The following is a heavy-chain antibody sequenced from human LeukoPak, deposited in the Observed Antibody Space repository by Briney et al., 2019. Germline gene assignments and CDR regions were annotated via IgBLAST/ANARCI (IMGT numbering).Heavy chain of an antibody. CDR1: GYTFNNFY. J-gene: IGHJ4*02. D-gene: IGHD1-26*01. CDR3: TRESGSHAASDY. V-gene: IGHV1-46*02. Sequence: ASVKVSCKASGYTFNNFYIHWVRQAPGQGLEWMGIINPGGVSTSSAQRFQGRVTMTRDTSTSTVFMELSSLRSDDTAVYYCTRESGSHAASDYWGQGTLVTVSS. CDR2: INPGGVST.